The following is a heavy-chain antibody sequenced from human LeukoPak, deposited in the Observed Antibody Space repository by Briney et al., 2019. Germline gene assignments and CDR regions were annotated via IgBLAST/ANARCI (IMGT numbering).Heavy chain of an antibody. D-gene: IGHD5-18*01. Sequence: SETLSLTCAVYGGXFSGYYCSWIRQPPGKGLEWIGEINHSGSTNYNPSLKSRVTISVDTSKNQFSLKLSSVTAADTAVYYCARGRIDTAMVTFDYWGQGTLVTVSS. CDR1: GGXFSGYY. V-gene: IGHV4-34*01. CDR3: ARGRIDTAMVTFDY. J-gene: IGHJ4*02. CDR2: INHSGST.